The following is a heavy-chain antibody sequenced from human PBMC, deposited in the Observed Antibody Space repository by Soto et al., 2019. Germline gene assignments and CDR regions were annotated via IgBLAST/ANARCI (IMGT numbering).Heavy chain of an antibody. J-gene: IGHJ4*02. CDR3: ARENYDISGYFLDY. Sequence: PAGSLRLSCAASGFTFSNYEMSWVRQAPGKGLEWISYISSTASHIYYADSVKGRVTISRDNAKNSLYLQMNSLRVEDTAVYYCARENYDISGYFLDYWGQGSLVTVSS. CDR1: GFTFSNYE. D-gene: IGHD3-22*01. CDR2: ISSTASHI. V-gene: IGHV3-48*03.